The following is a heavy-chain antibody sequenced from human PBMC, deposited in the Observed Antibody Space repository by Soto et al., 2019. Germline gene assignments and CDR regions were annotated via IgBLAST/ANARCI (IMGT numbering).Heavy chain of an antibody. D-gene: IGHD3-16*01. Sequence: VGSVRLSCVASGFIFSDYAMTWVRQAPGKGLQWVATISASGGNIEYADSLKGRFTISRDNSKNSVYLQLSGLTADDTAVHYCAKVAGGLGYFDLWGRGTLVTVSS. V-gene: IGHV3-23*01. CDR1: GFIFSDYA. CDR3: AKVAGGLGYFDL. CDR2: ISASGGNI. J-gene: IGHJ2*01.